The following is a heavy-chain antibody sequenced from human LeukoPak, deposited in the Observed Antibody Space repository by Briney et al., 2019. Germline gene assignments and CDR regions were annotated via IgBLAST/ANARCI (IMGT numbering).Heavy chain of an antibody. CDR1: GGSISSSSYY. Sequence: PSETLSLTCTVSGGSISSSSYYWGWIRQPPGRGLDWIGGIYYSGSTYYNPSLKSRVTISVDTSKNQFSLKLSSVTAADTAVYYSARDSSSSWYEDWFDPWGQGTLVTVSS. D-gene: IGHD6-13*01. CDR3: ARDSSSSWYEDWFDP. V-gene: IGHV4-39*07. CDR2: IYYSGST. J-gene: IGHJ5*02.